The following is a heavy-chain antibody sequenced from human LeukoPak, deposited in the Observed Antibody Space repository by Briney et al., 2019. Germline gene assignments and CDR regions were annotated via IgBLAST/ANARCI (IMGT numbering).Heavy chain of an antibody. J-gene: IGHJ3*02. CDR2: ISGDGVKT. Sequence: GGSLRLSCAASGLSFYDYPMHWVRQAPGKGLEWVSLISGDGVKTYYADSVRGRFTISRDNSKDSLYLQMNSLRTEDTAMYYCVKEIDTLGTNAFDIWGQGTMVTVSS. CDR3: VKEIDTLGTNAFDI. D-gene: IGHD2-15*01. CDR1: GLSFYDYP. V-gene: IGHV3-43*02.